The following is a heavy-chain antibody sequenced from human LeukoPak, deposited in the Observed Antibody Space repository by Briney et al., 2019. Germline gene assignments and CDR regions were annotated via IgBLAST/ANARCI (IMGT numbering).Heavy chain of an antibody. D-gene: IGHD6-6*01. V-gene: IGHV4-59*04. J-gene: IGHJ4*02. CDR2: IYHSGTT. CDR3: ARGRPVFDY. CDR1: GVSISSYS. Sequence: SETLSLTCTVSGVSISSYSRSWIRQPPGKELEWIGSIYHSGTTYYNPSLKSRVTISLDTSKTQLSLRLTSVTAADTAVYFCARGRPVFDYWGQGTLVNVSS.